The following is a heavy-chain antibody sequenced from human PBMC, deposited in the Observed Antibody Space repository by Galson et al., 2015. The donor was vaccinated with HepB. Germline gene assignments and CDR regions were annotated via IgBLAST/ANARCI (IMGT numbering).Heavy chain of an antibody. J-gene: IGHJ4*02. CDR2: ISSSSSTI. V-gene: IGHV3-48*01. CDR3: ARGLVGATDN. Sequence: SLRLSCAASGFTFSSYSMNWVRQAPGKGLGWVSYISSSSSTIYYADSVKGRFTISRDNAKNSLYLQMNSLRAEDTAVYYCARGLVGATDNWGQGTLVTVSS. CDR1: GFTFSSYS. D-gene: IGHD1-26*01.